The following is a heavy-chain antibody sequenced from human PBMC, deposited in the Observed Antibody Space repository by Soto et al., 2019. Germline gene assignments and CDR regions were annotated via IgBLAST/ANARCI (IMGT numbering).Heavy chain of an antibody. D-gene: IGHD3-22*01. J-gene: IGHJ3*02. V-gene: IGHV1-69*01. CDR3: AKGRITMIVVVRYDAFDI. CDR2: LIPIFGTA. Sequence: QVQLVQSGAEVKKPGSSVKVSCKASGGTFSSYAISWVRQAPGQGLEWMGGLIPIFGTANYAQKFQGRVTITADESTSTAYMELSSLRSEDTAVYYCAKGRITMIVVVRYDAFDIWGQGTMVTVSS. CDR1: GGTFSSYA.